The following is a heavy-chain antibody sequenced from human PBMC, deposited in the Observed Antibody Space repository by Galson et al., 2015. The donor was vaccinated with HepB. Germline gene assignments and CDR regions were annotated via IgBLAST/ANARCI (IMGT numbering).Heavy chain of an antibody. CDR1: GFTFSSYA. J-gene: IGHJ1*01. CDR3: ARDPYDSSGYYYSPEYFQH. V-gene: IGHV3-30*04. Sequence: SLRLSCAASGFTFSSYAMHWVRQAPGKGLEWVAVISYDGSNKYYADSVKGRFTISRDNSKNTLYLQMNSLRAEDTAVYYCARDPYDSSGYYYSPEYFQHWGQGTLVTVSS. CDR2: ISYDGSNK. D-gene: IGHD3-22*01.